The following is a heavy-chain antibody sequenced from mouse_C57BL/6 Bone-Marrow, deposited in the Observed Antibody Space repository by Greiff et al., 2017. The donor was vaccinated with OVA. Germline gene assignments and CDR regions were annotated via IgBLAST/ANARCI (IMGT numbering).Heavy chain of an antibody. V-gene: IGHV5-4*01. CDR1: GFTFSSYA. CDR3: ARDRAGTRAFDY. CDR2: ISDGGSYT. J-gene: IGHJ2*01. Sequence: EVKLMESGGGLVKPGGSLKLSCAASGFTFSSYAMSWVRQTPEKRLEWVATISDGGSYTYYPDNVKGRFTISRDNAKNNLYLQMSHLKSEDTAMYYCARDRAGTRAFDYWGQGTTLTVSS. D-gene: IGHD4-1*01.